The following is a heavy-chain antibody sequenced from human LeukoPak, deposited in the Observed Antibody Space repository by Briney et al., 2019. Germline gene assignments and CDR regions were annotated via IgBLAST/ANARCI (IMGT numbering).Heavy chain of an antibody. CDR1: GGSISSGNYL. CDR2: NSYFGST. V-gene: IGHV4-31*03. Sequence: SETLSLTCTVSGGSISSGNYLWSWIRQHPGKGLEWIGYNSYFGSTNYNPSLKSRVTITLDTSKNQFSLNLYSVTAADTAVYYCARSHGLYSGPGTLVTVAS. CDR3: ARSHGLY. D-gene: IGHD5-24*01. J-gene: IGHJ4*02.